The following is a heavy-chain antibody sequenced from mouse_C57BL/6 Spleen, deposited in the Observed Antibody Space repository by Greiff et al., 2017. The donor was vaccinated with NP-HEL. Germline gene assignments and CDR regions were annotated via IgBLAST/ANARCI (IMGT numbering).Heavy chain of an antibody. Sequence: QVQLQQPGAELVKPGASVKMSCKASGYTFTSYWITWVKQRPGQGLEWIGDIYPGSGSTNYNEKFKSKATLTVDTSSSTAYMQLSSLTSEDSAVYYCARWETAQATVYAMDCWGQGTSVTASS. J-gene: IGHJ4*01. V-gene: IGHV1-55*01. D-gene: IGHD3-2*02. CDR1: GYTFTSYW. CDR3: ARWETAQATVYAMDC. CDR2: IYPGSGST.